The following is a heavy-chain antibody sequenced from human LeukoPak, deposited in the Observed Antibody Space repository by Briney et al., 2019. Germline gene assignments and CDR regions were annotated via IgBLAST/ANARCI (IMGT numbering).Heavy chain of an antibody. V-gene: IGHV4-39*01. Sequence: PSKTLSLTCTVSGGSISSSSYYWGWIRQPPGKGLEWIGSIYYSGSTYYNPSLKSRVTISVDTSKNQFSLKLSSVTAADTAVYYCARLTYSGSYPDYWGQGTLVTVSS. CDR3: ARLTYSGSYPDY. CDR1: GGSISSSSYY. CDR2: IYYSGST. J-gene: IGHJ4*02. D-gene: IGHD1-26*01.